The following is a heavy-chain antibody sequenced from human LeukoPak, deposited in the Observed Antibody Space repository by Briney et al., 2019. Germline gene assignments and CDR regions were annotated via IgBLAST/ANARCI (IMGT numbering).Heavy chain of an antibody. CDR2: ISGSGGST. V-gene: IGHV3-23*01. Sequence: SAGSLRLSCAASGFTFSSYSMSWVRQAPGKGLEWVSSISGSGGSTYYADSVKGRSTISRDNSKHSLYLQMNSLRAENTALYYCGKVVCCGGDCYSAAFDRWGQPTMVTVS. CDR3: GKVVCCGGDCYSAAFDR. D-gene: IGHD2-21*01. CDR1: GFTFSSYS. J-gene: IGHJ3*02.